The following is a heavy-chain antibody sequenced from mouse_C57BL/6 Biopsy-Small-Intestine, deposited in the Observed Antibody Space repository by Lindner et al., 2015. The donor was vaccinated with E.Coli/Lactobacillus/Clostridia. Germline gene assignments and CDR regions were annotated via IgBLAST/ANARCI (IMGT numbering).Heavy chain of an antibody. V-gene: IGHV14-3*01. CDR2: IDPANGXT. CDR3: APSYYSNYDYAMDY. Sequence: RIDPANGXTKYAPKFQDKATITADTSSNTAYLQLSSLTSEDTAIYFCAPSYYSNYDYAMDYWGQGTSVTVSS. J-gene: IGHJ4*01. D-gene: IGHD2-5*01.